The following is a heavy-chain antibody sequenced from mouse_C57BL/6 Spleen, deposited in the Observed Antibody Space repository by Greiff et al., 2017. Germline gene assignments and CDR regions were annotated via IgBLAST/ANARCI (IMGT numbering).Heavy chain of an antibody. CDR3: ARVRGYGSSHWYFDV. V-gene: IGHV1-80*01. D-gene: IGHD1-1*01. CDR1: GYAFSSYW. Sequence: VQLQQSGAELVKPGASVKISCKASGYAFSSYWMNWVKQRPGKGLEWIGQIYPGDGDTNYNGKFKGKATLTADKSSSTAYMQLSSLTSEDSAVYFCARVRGYGSSHWYFDVWGTGTTVTVSS. CDR2: IYPGDGDT. J-gene: IGHJ1*03.